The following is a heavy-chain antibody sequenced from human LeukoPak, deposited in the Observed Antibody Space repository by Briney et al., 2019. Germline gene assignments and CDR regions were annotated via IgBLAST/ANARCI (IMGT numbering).Heavy chain of an antibody. CDR1: GYTSTSYD. CDR2: MNPNSGNT. J-gene: IGHJ4*02. D-gene: IGHD5-18*01. V-gene: IGHV1-8*01. CDR3: AKEIYTYGLRGGGFDY. Sequence: ASVKVSCKASGYTSTSYDINWVRQATGQGLEWMGWMNPNSGNTGYAQKFQGRVTMTRNTSVDTAYMELSSLRSEDTAVYYCAKEIYTYGLRGGGFDYWGQGTVVTVSS.